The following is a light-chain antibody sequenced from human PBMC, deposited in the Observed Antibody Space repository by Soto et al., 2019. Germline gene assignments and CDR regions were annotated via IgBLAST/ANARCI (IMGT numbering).Light chain of an antibody. J-gene: IGKJ1*01. CDR1: QSVLYSSNNKNY. CDR3: KKNYVTPWP. V-gene: IGKV4-1*01. CDR2: WAS. Sequence: DIVMTQSPDSLAVSLGERATINCKSSQSVLYSSNNKNYLAWYQQKPGQPPKPLIYWASSRESGVPDRFSGGGSGNIFPLTIAPLQAKDGAFNYRKKNYVTPWPFGQGTKVEIK.